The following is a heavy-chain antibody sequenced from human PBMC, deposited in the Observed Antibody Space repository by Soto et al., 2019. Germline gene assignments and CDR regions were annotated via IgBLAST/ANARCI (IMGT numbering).Heavy chain of an antibody. V-gene: IGHV3-30*18. Sequence: QVQLVESGGGVVQPGRSLRLSCAASGFTFSSYGMQWVRQAPGKGLEWVAVISYDGSNKYYADSVKGRFTISRDNSKNTLYLQMNSLRAEDTAVYYCAKDVEKNYAHAGDAFDIWGQGKMVTVSS. J-gene: IGHJ3*02. CDR2: ISYDGSNK. D-gene: IGHD1-7*01. CDR3: AKDVEKNYAHAGDAFDI. CDR1: GFTFSSYG.